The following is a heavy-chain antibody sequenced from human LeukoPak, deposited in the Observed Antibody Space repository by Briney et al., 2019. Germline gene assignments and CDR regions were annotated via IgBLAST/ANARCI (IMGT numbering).Heavy chain of an antibody. J-gene: IGHJ5*02. V-gene: IGHV4-39*07. Sequence: SETLSLTCSVSGGSVTSGIYHWGWIRQPPGKGLEWIGSVYFDGGTHYNPPLQSRVTVSIDASKNQFSLRLSSVTAADTALYYCARDHYYDGRGRFDPWGQGTLVTVSS. CDR3: ARDHYYDGRGRFDP. D-gene: IGHD3-16*01. CDR2: VYFDGGT. CDR1: GGSVTSGIYH.